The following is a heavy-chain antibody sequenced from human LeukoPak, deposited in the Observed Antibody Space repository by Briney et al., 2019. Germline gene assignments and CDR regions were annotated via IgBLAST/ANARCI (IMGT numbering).Heavy chain of an antibody. J-gene: IGHJ4*02. CDR2: IYYSGST. V-gene: IGHV4-59*01. Sequence: SETLSLTCTVSGGSFNSGYWSWLRQPPGKGLEWIGCIYYSGSTNHNPSLKSRVTISIVTSKNLFSLRLSSVTAADTAIYYCARDGAGRSFYYWGQGTLVTVSS. CDR3: ARDGAGRSFYY. D-gene: IGHD6-13*01. CDR1: GGSFNSGY.